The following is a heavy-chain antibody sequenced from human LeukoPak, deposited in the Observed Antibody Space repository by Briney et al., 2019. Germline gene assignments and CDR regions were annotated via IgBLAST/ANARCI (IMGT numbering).Heavy chain of an antibody. CDR2: ITRSGDTV. CDR3: ARDRASLYGYDALDV. V-gene: IGHV3-11*01. D-gene: IGHD5-18*01. J-gene: IGHJ3*01. CDR1: GFTFSDYY. Sequence: TGGSLRLSCAVSGFTFSDYYMTWIRQAPGKGLEWVSYITRSGDTVYYADSVKGRFTISRDNAKNSVYLEMNSLRAEDTAVYFCARDRASLYGYDALDVWGQGTMVTVHS.